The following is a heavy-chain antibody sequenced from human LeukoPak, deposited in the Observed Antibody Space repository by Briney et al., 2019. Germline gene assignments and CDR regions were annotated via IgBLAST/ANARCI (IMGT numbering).Heavy chain of an antibody. V-gene: IGHV3-23*01. CDR2: ISSSGDKT. Sequence: QSGGSLRLSCAASGFIFRNYAMTWVRQAPGKGLEWVSAISSSGDKTSCADSVKGRFTISRDNSKNTVYLHMSSLRVEDTAVYSCARDWKCDCWGQGTLVTVS. J-gene: IGHJ4*02. CDR1: GFIFRNYA. CDR3: ARDWKCDC. D-gene: IGHD1-1*01.